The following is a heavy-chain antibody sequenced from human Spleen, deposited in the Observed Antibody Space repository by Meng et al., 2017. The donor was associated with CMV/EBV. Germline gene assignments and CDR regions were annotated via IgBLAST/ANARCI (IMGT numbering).Heavy chain of an antibody. CDR1: GFTFSGSA. CDR3: TRLARDYGGNSDDD. CDR2: IRSKANSYAT. V-gene: IGHV3-73*02. Sequence: EVQLVESXXGWVQXGGSLKLPCAASGFTFSGSAMHWVRQASGKGLEWVGRIRSKANSYATAYAASVKGRFTISRDDSKNTAYLQMNSLKTEDTAVYYCTRLARDYGGNSDDDWGQGTLVTVSS. J-gene: IGHJ4*02. D-gene: IGHD4-23*01.